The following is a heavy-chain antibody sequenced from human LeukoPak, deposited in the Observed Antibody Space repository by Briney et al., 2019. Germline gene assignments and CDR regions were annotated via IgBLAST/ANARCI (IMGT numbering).Heavy chain of an antibody. CDR2: ISGSGGST. CDR1: GFTFSSYA. CDR3: AKVQYYDSSGYLDY. V-gene: IGHV3-23*01. D-gene: IGHD3-22*01. J-gene: IGHJ4*02. Sequence: GGSLRLSCAASGFTFSSYAMSWVRQAPGKGLEWVSAISGSGGSTYYADSVKGRFTISRDNSKNTLYLQMNSLRAEDTAVYYCAKVQYYDSSGYLDYWGQGTLVTVSS.